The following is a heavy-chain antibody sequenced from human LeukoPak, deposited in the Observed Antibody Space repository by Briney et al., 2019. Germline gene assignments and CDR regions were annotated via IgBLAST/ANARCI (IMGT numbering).Heavy chain of an antibody. J-gene: IGHJ4*02. V-gene: IGHV4-34*01. D-gene: IGHD3-10*01. CDR1: GGSFSGYY. CDR3: ARAPGGFDY. Sequence: SETLSLTCAVYGGSFSGYYWSWIRQPPGKGLEWIGEINHSGSTNYNPSLKSRVTISVDTSKNQFSLKLSSVTAADTAVYYCARAPGGFDYWGQGTLVTVSS. CDR2: INHSGST.